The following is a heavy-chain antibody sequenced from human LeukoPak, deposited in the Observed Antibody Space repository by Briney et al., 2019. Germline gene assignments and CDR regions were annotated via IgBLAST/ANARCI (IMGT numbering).Heavy chain of an antibody. CDR3: ATRRFGELTY. V-gene: IGHV4-61*02. Sequence: SETLSLTCTVSGGSISSGSYYWSWIRLPAGKGLEWIGRIYTSGSTNYNPSLKSRVTISVDTSKNQFSLKLSSVTAADTAVYYCATRRFGELTYWGQGTLVTVSS. J-gene: IGHJ4*02. CDR1: GGSISSGSYY. CDR2: IYTSGST. D-gene: IGHD3-10*01.